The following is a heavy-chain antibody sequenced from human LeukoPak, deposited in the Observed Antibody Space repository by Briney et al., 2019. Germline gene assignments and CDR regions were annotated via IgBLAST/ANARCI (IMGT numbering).Heavy chain of an antibody. D-gene: IGHD3-3*01. V-gene: IGHV3-23*01. CDR3: AKDQTIFGVVQDQYFDY. CDR2: ISGSGGST. CDR1: GFTFSSYA. J-gene: IGHJ4*02. Sequence: GGSLRLSCAASGFTFSSYAMSWVRQAPGKGLEWVSAISGSGGSTYYADSVKGRFTISRDNSKNTLYLQMNSLRAEDTAVYYCAKDQTIFGVVQDQYFDYWGQGTLVNVSS.